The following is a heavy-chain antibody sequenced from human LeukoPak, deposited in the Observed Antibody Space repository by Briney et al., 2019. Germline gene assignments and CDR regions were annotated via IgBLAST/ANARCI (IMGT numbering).Heavy chain of an antibody. Sequence: PGGSLRLSCAAPGFTFSSYVMSWVRQAPGKGLEWVSSISDSSGTRLYADSVKGRFTISRDNSKNTLYLQMNSLRAEDTAVYFCAKELHGSGNYAFDYWGQGTLVTVSS. D-gene: IGHD3-10*01. CDR2: ISDSSGTR. V-gene: IGHV3-23*01. CDR1: GFTFSSYV. CDR3: AKELHGSGNYAFDY. J-gene: IGHJ4*02.